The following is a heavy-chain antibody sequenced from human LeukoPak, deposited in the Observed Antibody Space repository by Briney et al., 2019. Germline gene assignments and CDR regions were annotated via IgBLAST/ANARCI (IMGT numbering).Heavy chain of an antibody. V-gene: IGHV3-48*01. CDR2: ISSSSSTI. CDR1: GFTFSSYS. J-gene: IGHJ4*02. Sequence: GGSLRLSCAASGFTFSSYSMNWVRQAPGKGLEWVSYISSSSSTIYYADSVKGRFTISRDNAKNTLYLQMDSLRAEDTAVYYCARDRAWNYFDYWGQGTLVTVSS. D-gene: IGHD3-3*01. CDR3: ARDRAWNYFDY.